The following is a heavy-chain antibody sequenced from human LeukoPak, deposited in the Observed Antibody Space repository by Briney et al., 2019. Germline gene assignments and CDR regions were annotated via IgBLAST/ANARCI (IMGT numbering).Heavy chain of an antibody. Sequence: PSQTLSLTCTVSGGSISSGDYYWRWIRQPPGTGLEWIGYIYYSGSTYYNPSLKSRVTISVDTSKNQFSLKLSSVTAADTAVYYCARGGSGSYYVGPFDYWGQGTLVTVSP. CDR1: GGSISSGDYY. J-gene: IGHJ4*02. V-gene: IGHV4-30-4*08. CDR2: IYYSGST. CDR3: ARGGSGSYYVGPFDY. D-gene: IGHD1-26*01.